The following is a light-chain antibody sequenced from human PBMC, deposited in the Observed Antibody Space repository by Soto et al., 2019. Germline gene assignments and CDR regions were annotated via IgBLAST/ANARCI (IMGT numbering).Light chain of an antibody. CDR3: QSYDSSMSGYV. CDR1: SSNIGPTYD. Sequence: QSVLTQPPSVSGAPGQRLTISCTGSSSNIGPTYDVHWYQQLPGTAPKLLIYANTNPPSRVPDRISCSTSGTSASLAITGLQAEVEADYFCQSYDSSMSGYVFGTGTKGTVL. CDR2: ANT. J-gene: IGLJ1*01. V-gene: IGLV1-40*01.